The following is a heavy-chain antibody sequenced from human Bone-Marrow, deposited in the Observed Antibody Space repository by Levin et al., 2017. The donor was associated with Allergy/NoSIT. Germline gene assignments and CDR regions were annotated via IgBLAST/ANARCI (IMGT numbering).Heavy chain of an antibody. V-gene: IGHV4-34*01. CDR2: INHSGST. J-gene: IGHJ4*02. D-gene: IGHD2-2*01. CDR3: ARGLNQPAPLDY. CDR1: GGSFSGYY. Sequence: SQTLSLTCAVYGGSFSGYYWSWIRQPPGKGLEWIGEINHSGSTNYNPSLKSRVTISVDTSKNQFSLKLSSVTAADTAVYYCARGLNQPAPLDYWGQGTLVTVSS.